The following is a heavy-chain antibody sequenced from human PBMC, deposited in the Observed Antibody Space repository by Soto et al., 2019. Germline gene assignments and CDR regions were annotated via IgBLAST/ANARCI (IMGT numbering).Heavy chain of an antibody. J-gene: IGHJ4*02. CDR2: IYYSGST. V-gene: IGHV4-39*01. D-gene: IGHD3-9*01. Sequence: SETLSLTCTVSGGSISSSSYYWGWIRQPPGKGLEWIGSIYYSGSTYYNPSLKSRVTISVDTSKNQFSLKLSSVTAADTAVYYCARTLPDPVRYFDWLSTFDYWGQGTLVTVSS. CDR3: ARTLPDPVRYFDWLSTFDY. CDR1: GGSISSSSYY.